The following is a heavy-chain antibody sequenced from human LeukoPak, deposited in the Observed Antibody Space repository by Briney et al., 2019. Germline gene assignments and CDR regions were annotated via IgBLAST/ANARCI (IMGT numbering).Heavy chain of an antibody. CDR3: AAGTAADY. CDR2: ISASSSYT. J-gene: IGHJ4*02. D-gene: IGHD6-13*01. CDR1: GIPFSDYY. V-gene: IGHV3-11*03. Sequence: GSLRLSCVVSGIPFSDYYMNWIRQTPGKGLEWISYISASSSYTDYADSVKGRFTISRDNAQNALFLQVNRLRVEDTAVYYCAAGTAADYWGQGTLVTVSS.